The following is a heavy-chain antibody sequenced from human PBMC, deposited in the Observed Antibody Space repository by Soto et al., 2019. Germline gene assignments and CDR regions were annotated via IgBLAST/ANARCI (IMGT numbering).Heavy chain of an antibody. CDR2: INPIVSMS. Sequence: QVQLVQSGTEVKKPGSSVKVSCKASGDTFSFYTINWVRQAPGLGLEWVGRINPIVSMSNYAQKFQGRVSMPADKSTSTADMERRSLRSDDTAMYFCAASYGSGYRAFDYWGQGALVIVSS. J-gene: IGHJ4*02. CDR3: AASYGSGYRAFDY. V-gene: IGHV1-69*02. CDR1: GDTFSFYT. D-gene: IGHD3-10*01.